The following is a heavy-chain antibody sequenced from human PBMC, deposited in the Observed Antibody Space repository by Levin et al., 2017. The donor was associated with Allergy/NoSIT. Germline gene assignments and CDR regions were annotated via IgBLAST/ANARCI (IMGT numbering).Heavy chain of an antibody. Sequence: GGSLRLSCAGSGFTFSDYYMDWVRQAPGKGLEWVGRSRNKANSFTTEYAASVKGRFTTSRDDAKNSLYLQMNSLKIEDTAVYYCTRGSFYDILTGVTRYGMDVWGQGTTVIVSS. J-gene: IGHJ6*02. V-gene: IGHV3-72*01. D-gene: IGHD3-9*01. CDR2: SRNKANSFTT. CDR1: GFTFSDYY. CDR3: TRGSFYDILTGVTRYGMDV.